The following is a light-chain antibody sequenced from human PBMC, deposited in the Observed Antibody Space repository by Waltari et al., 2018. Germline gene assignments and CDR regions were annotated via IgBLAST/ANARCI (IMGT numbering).Light chain of an antibody. CDR1: TSDLGTYKL. Sequence: QSALTQPASVSGSPGQSITISCTGATSDLGTYKLVSWYQHHPGKAPKLLIYEANKRPSGMSDRFSGSRSGSTASLTISGLQAEDEADYYGCSYAGGGTHVFGPGSRVTVL. CDR2: EAN. V-gene: IGLV2-23*01. CDR3: CSYAGGGTHV. J-gene: IGLJ1*01.